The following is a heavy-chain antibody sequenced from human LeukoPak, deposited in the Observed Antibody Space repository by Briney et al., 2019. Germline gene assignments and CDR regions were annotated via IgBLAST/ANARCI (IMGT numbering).Heavy chain of an antibody. Sequence: GGSLRLSCAASGFTFSNYGMSWVRQAPGKGLEWVSGISNNGGSTYYADSVKGRFTISRDNSKNTLYLQMNSLRAEDTAVYYCARGGARGYSYGGYYYGMDVWGQGTTVTVSS. CDR1: GFTFSNYG. D-gene: IGHD5-18*01. CDR2: ISNNGGST. V-gene: IGHV3-23*01. CDR3: ARGGARGYSYGGYYYGMDV. J-gene: IGHJ6*02.